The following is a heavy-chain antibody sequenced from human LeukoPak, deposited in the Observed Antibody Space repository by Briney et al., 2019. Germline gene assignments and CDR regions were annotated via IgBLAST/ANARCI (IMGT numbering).Heavy chain of an antibody. D-gene: IGHD3-10*02. CDR1: GFIFSSYE. J-gene: IGHJ6*04. V-gene: IGHV3-48*03. Sequence: GGSLRLSCAASGFIFSSYEMNWVRQAPGKGLEWVSYISSSGSTIYYADSVKGRFTISRDNAKNSLYLQMNSLRAEDTAVYYCAELGITMIGGVWGKGTTVTISP. CDR2: ISSSGSTI. CDR3: AELGITMIGGV.